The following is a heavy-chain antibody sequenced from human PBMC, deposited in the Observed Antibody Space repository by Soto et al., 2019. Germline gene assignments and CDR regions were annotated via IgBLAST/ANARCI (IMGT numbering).Heavy chain of an antibody. V-gene: IGHV1-69*01. CDR3: ARDRDDYGSGNYYNRIDF. Sequence: QLVQSGAEVKKPGSSVKVSCKASGGIFSTYAISWLRQAPGQGLEWMGGIIPIFGTPNYAQKFQGRVTITADESTSTAYMELSRLRSEDTAVYYCARDRDDYGSGNYYNRIDFWGQGPLVTVSS. D-gene: IGHD3-10*01. CDR1: GGIFSTYA. CDR2: IIPIFGTP. J-gene: IGHJ4*02.